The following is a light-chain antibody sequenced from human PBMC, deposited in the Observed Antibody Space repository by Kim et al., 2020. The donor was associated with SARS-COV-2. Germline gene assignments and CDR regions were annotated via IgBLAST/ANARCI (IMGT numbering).Light chain of an antibody. CDR2: KAS. V-gene: IGKV1-5*03. CDR3: QQWGT. Sequence: DIQMTQSPSTLSASVGDRVTITCRASQSLSGWLAWYQQKPGRAPKLLIYKASSLESGVPSRFSGSGSGTEFTLTISSLQPDDFATYYCQQWGTFGQGTKLEI. CDR1: QSLSGW. J-gene: IGKJ2*02.